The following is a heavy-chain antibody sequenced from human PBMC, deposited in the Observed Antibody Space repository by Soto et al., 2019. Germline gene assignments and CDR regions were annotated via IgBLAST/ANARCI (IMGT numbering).Heavy chain of an antibody. CDR1: GFTFDDYA. D-gene: IGHD3-16*01. CDR2: ISWNRGSI. J-gene: IGHJ3*02. CDR3: AKDMAHYDYIWGSPLGFDAFDI. Sequence: EVQLVESGGGLVQPGRSLRLSCAASGFTFDDYAMHWVRQAPGKGLEWVSGISWNRGSIGYADSVKGRFTISRDNAKNSLYLQMNSLRAEDTALYYCAKDMAHYDYIWGSPLGFDAFDIWGQGTMVTVSS. V-gene: IGHV3-9*01.